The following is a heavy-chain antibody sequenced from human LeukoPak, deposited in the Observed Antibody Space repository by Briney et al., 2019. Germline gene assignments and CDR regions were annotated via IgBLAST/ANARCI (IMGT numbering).Heavy chain of an antibody. Sequence: ASVKVSCKASGGTFSSYAISWVRQAPGQGLEWMGGIIPIFGTANYAQKFQGRVTITADESTSTAYMELSSLRSEDTAVYYCARTKYYYGSSGYEYYFDYWGQGTLVTVSS. D-gene: IGHD3-22*01. CDR1: GGTFSSYA. J-gene: IGHJ4*02. V-gene: IGHV1-69*01. CDR2: IIPIFGTA. CDR3: ARTKYYYGSSGYEYYFDY.